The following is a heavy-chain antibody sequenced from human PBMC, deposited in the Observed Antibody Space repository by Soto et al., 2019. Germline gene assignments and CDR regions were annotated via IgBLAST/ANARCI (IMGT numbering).Heavy chain of an antibody. V-gene: IGHV3-15*07. CDR3: TTWTRFVDIVATSRSQNFDS. CDR1: GFTFSNAW. CDR2: IKSKTDGGTT. Sequence: EVPLVESGGGLVKPGGSLRLSFAAAGFTFSNAWMNWVRQAPGKGLEWLGRIKSKTDGGTTDYAAPVKGRFTISRDDSKNTLYLQMNSLKTEDTAVYYCTTWTRFVDIVATSRSQNFDSWGQGTLVTVSS. J-gene: IGHJ4*02. D-gene: IGHD5-12*01.